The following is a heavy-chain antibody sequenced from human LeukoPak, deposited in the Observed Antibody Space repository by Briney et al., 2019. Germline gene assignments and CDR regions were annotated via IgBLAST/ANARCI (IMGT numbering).Heavy chain of an antibody. CDR1: GVTFPNAW. V-gene: IGHV3-7*02. CDR3: AKNGGPHGMDV. J-gene: IGHJ6*02. D-gene: IGHD3-16*01. Sequence: GGSLRLSCAASGVTFPNAWMSWVRQAPGKGLEWVANIKHDGSETNYVDSVKGRFTISRDNAKNSLHLQMNSLRVEDTAVYYCAKNGGPHGMDVWGQGTTVTVSS. CDR2: IKHDGSET.